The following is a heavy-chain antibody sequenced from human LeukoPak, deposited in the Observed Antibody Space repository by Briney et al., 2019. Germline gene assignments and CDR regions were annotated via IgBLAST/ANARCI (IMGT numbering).Heavy chain of an antibody. D-gene: IGHD1-26*01. V-gene: IGHV4-4*07. CDR1: SGSINSYY. J-gene: IGHJ4*02. CDR2: IYTTGAT. Sequence: SETLSLTCTVSSGSINSYYWGWVRQPPGKGLEWIGRIYTTGATQYNPSLKSRVTMSIDTSTNQFSLNLRSMTAADTAVYYCGRQGYTASYYFLDFWRQGTLVAVS. CDR3: GRQGYTASYYFLDF.